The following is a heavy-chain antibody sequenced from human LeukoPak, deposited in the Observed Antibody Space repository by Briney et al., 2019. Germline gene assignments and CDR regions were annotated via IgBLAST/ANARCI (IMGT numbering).Heavy chain of an antibody. CDR3: ARAKPLWFGELLYAFDI. D-gene: IGHD3-10*01. V-gene: IGHV3-21*01. CDR2: ISSSSSYI. J-gene: IGHJ3*02. Sequence: GGSLRLSCAASGFTFSSYSMNWVRQAPGKGLEWVSSISSSSSYIYYADSVKGRFTISRDNAKNSLYLQMNSLRAEDTAVYYCARAKPLWFGELLYAFDIWGQGTMVTVSS. CDR1: GFTFSSYS.